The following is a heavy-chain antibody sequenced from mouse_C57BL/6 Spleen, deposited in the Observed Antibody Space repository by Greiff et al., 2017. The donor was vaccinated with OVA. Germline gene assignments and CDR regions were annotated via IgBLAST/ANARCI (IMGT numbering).Heavy chain of an antibody. CDR3: ASGYSAWFAY. J-gene: IGHJ3*01. CDR1: GFTFSSYG. V-gene: IGHV5-6*02. CDR2: ISSGGSYP. D-gene: IGHD3-2*02. Sequence: EVKLVESGGDLVKPGGSLKLSCAASGFTFSSYGMSWVRQTPDKRLEWVATISSGGSYPYYPDSVKGRFTISRDNAKNTLYLQMSSLKSEDTAMYYCASGYSAWFAYWGQGTLVTVSA.